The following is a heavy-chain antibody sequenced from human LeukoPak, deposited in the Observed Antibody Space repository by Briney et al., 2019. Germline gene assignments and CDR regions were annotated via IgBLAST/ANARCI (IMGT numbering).Heavy chain of an antibody. CDR1: GFTFSSYA. D-gene: IGHD4/OR15-4a*01. CDR3: ARVGRGGANYAFDY. V-gene: IGHV3-23*01. CDR2: ISGSGGST. J-gene: IGHJ3*01. Sequence: GGSLRLSCAASGFTFSSYAMSWVRQAPGKGLEWVSGISGSGGSTYYADSVRGRFTISRDNSKNTLYLQMTSLRAEDTALYYCARVGRGGANYAFDYWGQGTMVTVFS.